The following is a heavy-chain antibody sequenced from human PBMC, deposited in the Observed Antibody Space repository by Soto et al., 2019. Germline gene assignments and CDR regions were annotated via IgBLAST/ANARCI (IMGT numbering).Heavy chain of an antibody. V-gene: IGHV1-24*01. Sequence: ASVKVSCKVSGYTLTELSMHWVRQAPGKGLEWMGGFDPEDGETIYAQKFQGRVTMTEDTSTDTAYMELSSLRSEDTAVYYCARVVRDSSPQWYSQDYWGPGTLFTVSS. CDR1: GYTLTELS. J-gene: IGHJ4*02. CDR3: ARVVRDSSPQWYSQDY. CDR2: FDPEDGET. D-gene: IGHD6-13*01.